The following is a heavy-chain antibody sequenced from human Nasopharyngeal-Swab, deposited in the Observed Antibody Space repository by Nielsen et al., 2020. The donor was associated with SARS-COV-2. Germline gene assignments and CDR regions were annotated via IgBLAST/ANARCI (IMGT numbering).Heavy chain of an antibody. CDR2: TYYRSNWYT. V-gene: IGHV6-1*01. J-gene: IGHJ4*02. CDR3: ARDQGALNS. D-gene: IGHD4/OR15-4a*01. CDR1: GASVSSNTAA. Sequence: SETLSLTCAISGASVSSNTAAWNWIRQSPSRGLEWLGRTYYRSNWYTVYAVSVKSRITINPDTSKNQFPLQLNSVTPEDTAVYYCARDQGALNSWGQGTLVTVSS.